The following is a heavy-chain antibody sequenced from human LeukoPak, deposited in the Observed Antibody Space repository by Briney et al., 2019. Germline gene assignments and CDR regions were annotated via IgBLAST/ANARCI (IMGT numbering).Heavy chain of an antibody. D-gene: IGHD2-21*02. J-gene: IGHJ4*02. V-gene: IGHV3-11*03. CDR2: ISPSSSYT. Sequence: GGSLRLSCAASGFTFSDYYMSWIRQAPGKGLEWVSYISPSSSYTDYADSVKGRFTISRDNAKNSLYLQMNSLRAEDTAVYSCAKFCPMTASHYFDFWGQGTLVTVSS. CDR3: AKFCPMTASHYFDF. CDR1: GFTFSDYY.